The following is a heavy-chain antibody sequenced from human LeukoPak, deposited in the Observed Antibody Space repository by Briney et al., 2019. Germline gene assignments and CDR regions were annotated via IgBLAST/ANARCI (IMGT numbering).Heavy chain of an antibody. CDR1: DYSISTGYY. V-gene: IGHV4-61*02. D-gene: IGHD2-8*02. CDR3: ARVYCTGGSCFAGWFDS. CDR2: IYTSGST. Sequence: SETLSLTCAVSDYSISTGYYWGWIRQPAGKGLEWVGRIYTSGSTNYNPSLENRVTISLDTSKNQFSLKVTSVTAADTAVYYCARVYCTGGSCFAGWFDSWGQGTLVTVSS. J-gene: IGHJ5*01.